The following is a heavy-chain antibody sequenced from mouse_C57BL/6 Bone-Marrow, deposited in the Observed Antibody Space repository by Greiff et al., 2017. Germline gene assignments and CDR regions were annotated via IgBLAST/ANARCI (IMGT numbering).Heavy chain of an antibody. D-gene: IGHD1-1*01. CDR3: AIPHYYGSSPFAY. CDR2: IYPSDSET. CDR1: GYTFTSYW. J-gene: IGHJ3*01. V-gene: IGHV1-61*01. Sequence: QVQLQQPGAELVRPGSSVKLSCKASGYTFTSYWMDWVKQSPGQGLEWIGNIYPSDSETHYNQKFKDQATLTVAKSSSTAYMQLSSLTSDDSAVYYCAIPHYYGSSPFAYWGQGTLVTVSA.